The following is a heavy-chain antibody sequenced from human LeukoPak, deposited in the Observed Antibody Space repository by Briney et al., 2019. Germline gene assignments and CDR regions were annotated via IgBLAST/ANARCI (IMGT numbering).Heavy chain of an antibody. CDR3: AKGYCSSTNCKESFFDY. CDR1: GFTFSSYA. CDR2: ISASGGST. D-gene: IGHD2-2*01. Sequence: GGSLRLSCAASGFTFSSYAMNWVSQAPGKGMEWVSTISASGGSTYYFVKGRFTISRDNSKNTLYLQMNSLRAEDTAVYYCAKGYCSSTNCKESFFDYWGQGTLVTVSS. V-gene: IGHV3-23*01. J-gene: IGHJ4*02.